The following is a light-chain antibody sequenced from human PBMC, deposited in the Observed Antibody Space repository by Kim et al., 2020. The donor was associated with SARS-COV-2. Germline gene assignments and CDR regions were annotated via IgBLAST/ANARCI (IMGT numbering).Light chain of an antibody. J-gene: IGLJ2*01. Sequence: GQSITFACPGTSSEVGSYNLVSWYQQHPGKAPKLMIYEVSKRPSGVSNRFSGSKSGNTASLTISGLQAEDEADYYCCSYAGSSTLVFGGGTQLTVL. CDR3: CSYAGSSTLV. CDR1: SSEVGSYNL. CDR2: EVS. V-gene: IGLV2-23*02.